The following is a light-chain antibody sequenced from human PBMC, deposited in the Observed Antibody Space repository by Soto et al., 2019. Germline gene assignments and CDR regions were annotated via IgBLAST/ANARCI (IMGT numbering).Light chain of an antibody. CDR1: QSVSSNY. J-gene: IGKJ2*01. CDR3: QQYDRSSPLYI. CDR2: GAS. Sequence: EIVLTQSPGTLSLSPGERAALSCRASQSVSSNYFSWYQQQPGPAPMLLIYGASSRATVIPDRFSGSGSGRDFTLTTSRRQPDDFAVYYCQQYDRSSPLYIFGQGTKLEIK. V-gene: IGKV3-20*01.